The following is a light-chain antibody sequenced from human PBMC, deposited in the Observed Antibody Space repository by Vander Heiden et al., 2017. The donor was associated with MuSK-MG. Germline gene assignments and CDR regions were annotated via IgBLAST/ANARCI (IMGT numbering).Light chain of an antibody. CDR1: QSISTY. V-gene: IGKV1-39*01. Sequence: LTHSASSLSASVGDRVTITCRASQSISTYLNWYQQKPGKAPKLLIYAASSLQSGVPSRFRGSGSGTDFTLTISSLQPEDFATYSCQQSYSTPRTFGQGTKLDIK. CDR2: AAS. CDR3: QQSYSTPRT. J-gene: IGKJ2*01.